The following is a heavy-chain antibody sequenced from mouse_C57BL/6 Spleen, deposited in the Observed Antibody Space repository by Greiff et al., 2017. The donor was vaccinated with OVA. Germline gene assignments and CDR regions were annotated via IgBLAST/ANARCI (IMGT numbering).Heavy chain of an antibody. CDR3: ARDYGSSLQWYFEV. CDR1: GYTFPSYW. J-gene: IGHJ1*03. V-gene: IGHV1-55*01. Sequence: QLQQPGAELVKPGASVKMSCKASGYTFPSYWITWVKQRPGQGLEWIGDIYPGSGSTNYNEKFKSKATLTVDTSSSTAYMQRSSLTSEDSAVYYCARDYGSSLQWYFEVWGTGTTVTVSS. CDR2: IYPGSGST. D-gene: IGHD1-1*01.